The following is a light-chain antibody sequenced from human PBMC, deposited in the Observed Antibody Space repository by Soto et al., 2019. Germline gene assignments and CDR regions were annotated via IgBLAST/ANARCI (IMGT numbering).Light chain of an antibody. CDR1: QSVSTN. CDR3: QQYNNWPLT. CDR2: GAS. J-gene: IGKJ4*01. Sequence: EVVMTQSPATLSVSPGERVTLSCRASQSVSTNLAWYQQKPGQAPRLLIYGASTGATGIPARFSGSGSGTEFTLTISSLQSEDFAVYWCQQYNNWPLTFGGGTKVDIK. V-gene: IGKV3-15*01.